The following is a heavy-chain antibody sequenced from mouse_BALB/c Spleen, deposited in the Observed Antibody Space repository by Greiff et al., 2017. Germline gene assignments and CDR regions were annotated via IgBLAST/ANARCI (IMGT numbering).Heavy chain of an antibody. CDR2: IYPGGGYT. CDR3: ARSGSGFPMDY. CDR1: GYTFTNYW. D-gene: IGHD3-1*01. V-gene: IGHV1-63*02. Sequence: VQLQQSGAELVRPGTSVKISCKASGYTFTNYWLGWVKQRPGHGLEWIGDIYPGGGYTNYNEKFKGKATLTADTSSSTAYMQLSSLTSEDSAVYFCARSGSGFPMDYWGQGTSVTVSS. J-gene: IGHJ4*01.